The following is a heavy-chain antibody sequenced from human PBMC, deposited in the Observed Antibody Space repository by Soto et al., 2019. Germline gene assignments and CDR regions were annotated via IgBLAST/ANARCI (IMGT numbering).Heavy chain of an antibody. CDR1: GFTFYAYA. D-gene: IGHD2-21*02. CDR2: ISASGDT. J-gene: IGHJ4*02. CDR3: AEPGPVTASIRFDY. Sequence: EVQLLESGGGSAQPGGSLRLSCAGSGFTFYAYAMRWVRQAPGKGLEWVSGISASGDTKYIESVKGRLTISRDNTRNTLYLQMKSVRPDETAVYYCAEPGPVTASIRFDYWGQGALVTVSS. V-gene: IGHV3-23*01.